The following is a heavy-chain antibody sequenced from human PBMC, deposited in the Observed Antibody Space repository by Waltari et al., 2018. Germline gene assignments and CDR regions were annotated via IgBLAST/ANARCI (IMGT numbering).Heavy chain of an antibody. CDR3: ARHKRGYSGYDSALDY. J-gene: IGHJ4*02. CDR1: GGSISSSSYY. V-gene: IGHV4-39*01. CDR2: IYYSWST. Sequence: QLQLQESGPGLVKPSETLSLTCTVSGGSISSSSYYWGWIRQPPGKGLEWIGSIYYSWSTIYNPSLKGRVTISVDTSKNQFSLKLSSVTAADTAVYYCARHKRGYSGYDSALDYWGQGTLVTVSS. D-gene: IGHD5-12*01.